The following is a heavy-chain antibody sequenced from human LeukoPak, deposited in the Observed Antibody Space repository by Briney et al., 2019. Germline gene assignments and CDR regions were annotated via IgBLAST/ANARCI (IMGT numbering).Heavy chain of an antibody. CDR3: ARGTYCSGGSCYSADY. Sequence: SVKVSCKASGGTFSSYAISWVRQAPGQRLEWMGGIIPIFGTANYAQKFQGRVTITTDESTSTAYMELSSLRSEDTAVYYCARGTYCSGGSCYSADYWGQGTLVTVSS. CDR1: GGTFSSYA. CDR2: IIPIFGTA. J-gene: IGHJ4*02. D-gene: IGHD2-15*01. V-gene: IGHV1-69*05.